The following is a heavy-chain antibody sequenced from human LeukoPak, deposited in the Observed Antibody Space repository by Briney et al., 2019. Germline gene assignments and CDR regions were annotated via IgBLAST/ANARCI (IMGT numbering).Heavy chain of an antibody. J-gene: IGHJ5*02. V-gene: IGHV4-39*01. CDR2: IYYFGST. Sequence: PSETLSLTCTVSGGSISNSSYYWGWIRQPPGRGLQWIGSIYYFGSTYCNPSLKSRVTMSVDTSKNQFTLKLSSVTAADTAVYYCARHDLGSNWFDPWGQGTLVTVSS. CDR1: GGSISNSSYY. D-gene: IGHD2-15*01. CDR3: ARHDLGSNWFDP.